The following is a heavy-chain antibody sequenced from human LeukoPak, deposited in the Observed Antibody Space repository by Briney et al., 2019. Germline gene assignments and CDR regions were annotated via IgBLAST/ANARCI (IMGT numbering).Heavy chain of an antibody. D-gene: IGHD3-16*01. V-gene: IGHV1-18*01. J-gene: IGHJ4*02. CDR3: ARGIRSPLFDY. CDR1: GYTFTRYC. CDR2: INTYNGGT. Sequence: VASVKVSCKASGYTFTRYCITWVRQAPGQGLAWMGWINTYNGGTNYAQKFQGRVTMTTDTSTSTAYMELSRLRSDDSAVYYCARGIRSPLFDYWGLGTLVPVS.